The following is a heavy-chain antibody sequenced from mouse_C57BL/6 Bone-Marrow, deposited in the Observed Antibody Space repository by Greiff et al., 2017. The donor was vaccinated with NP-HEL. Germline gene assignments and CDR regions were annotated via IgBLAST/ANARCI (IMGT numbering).Heavy chain of an antibody. Sequence: VKVVESGAELARPGASVKLSCKASGYTFTSYGISWVKQRTGQGLEWIGEIYPRSGNTYYNEKFKGKATLTADKSSSTAYMELRSLTSEDSAVYFCARERIYYGNYFYYFDYWGQGTTLTVSS. CDR2: IYPRSGNT. V-gene: IGHV1-81*01. CDR3: ARERIYYGNYFYYFDY. CDR1: GYTFTSYG. D-gene: IGHD2-1*01. J-gene: IGHJ2*01.